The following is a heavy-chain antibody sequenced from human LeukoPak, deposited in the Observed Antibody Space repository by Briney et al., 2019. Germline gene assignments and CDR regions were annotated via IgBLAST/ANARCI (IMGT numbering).Heavy chain of an antibody. CDR2: ISADNGNT. CDR3: AGGDTYYYDSSGYFEYFQH. Sequence: GASVKVSCKASGYTFTSYGISWVRQAPGQGLEWMGWISADNGNTNYAQKLQGRVTMTTDTSTSTAYMELRSLRSDDTAVYYCAGGDTYYYDSSGYFEYFQHWGQGTLVTVSS. V-gene: IGHV1-18*01. J-gene: IGHJ1*01. D-gene: IGHD3-22*01. CDR1: GYTFTSYG.